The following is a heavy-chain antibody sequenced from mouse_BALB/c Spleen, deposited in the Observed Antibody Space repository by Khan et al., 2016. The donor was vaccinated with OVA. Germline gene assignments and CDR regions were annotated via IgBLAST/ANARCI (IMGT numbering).Heavy chain of an antibody. Sequence: VQLKQSGPDLVKPVASVKISCKASGYSFTGYYMNWVKQSHGKSLECIGRVNPNTGNTNYNQKFKGKAISTVDTSSSTAYMELRSLTSEDSAVYYWARGYDFGAYWGQGSLVTVAA. CDR2: VNPNTGNT. J-gene: IGHJ3*01. V-gene: IGHV1-26*01. CDR3: ARGYDFGAY. CDR1: GYSFTGYY. D-gene: IGHD2-14*01.